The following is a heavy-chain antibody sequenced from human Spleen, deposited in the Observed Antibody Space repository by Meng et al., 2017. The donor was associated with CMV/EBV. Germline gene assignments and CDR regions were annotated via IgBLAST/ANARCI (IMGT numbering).Heavy chain of an antibody. CDR2: INPNSGGP. CDR1: GGTYSSYA. CDR3: ARSGGIPARRGHLDY. J-gene: IGHJ4*02. D-gene: IGHD6-6*01. V-gene: IGHV1-2*02. Sequence: ASVKVSCKASGGTYSSYAFSWVRQAPGQRLEWMGWINPNSGGPIYAPKFQGRLTVTRDTSINTAYMELSRLTSDDTAVYFCARSGGIPARRGHLDYWGQGTLVTVSS.